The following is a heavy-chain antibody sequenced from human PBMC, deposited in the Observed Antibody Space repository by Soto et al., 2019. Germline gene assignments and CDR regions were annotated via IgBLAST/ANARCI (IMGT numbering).Heavy chain of an antibody. CDR1: GDSVSSGASY. V-gene: IGHV4-61*08. CDR2: IYYKAIT. Sequence: QVKLQESGPGLVKPSETLSLPCTVSGDSVSSGASYWGWVRQPPGQGLEWSGYIYYKAITNYNPPLKSLPSILVDTSKSEITVTLIPVTAAATAFYYCAIANIATAGTIFDPWGQGVLVTVSA. J-gene: IGHJ5*02. CDR3: AIANIATAGTIFDP. D-gene: IGHD6-13*01.